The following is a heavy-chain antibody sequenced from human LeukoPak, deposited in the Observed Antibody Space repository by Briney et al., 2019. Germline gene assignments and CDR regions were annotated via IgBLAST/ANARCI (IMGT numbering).Heavy chain of an antibody. D-gene: IGHD3-16*01. Sequence: GGSLRLSCAASGFMFDMYAMYWVRQTPGKGLEWVAYVSHLGVDNTMYPESVRGRFTMSRDNSRNTVYLQMHSLRVEDTAVYHCVKDWTESHYALDHWGQGTLVTVSS. V-gene: IGHV3-23*01. CDR2: VSHLGVDNT. CDR3: VKDWTESHYALDH. J-gene: IGHJ4*02. CDR1: GFMFDMYA.